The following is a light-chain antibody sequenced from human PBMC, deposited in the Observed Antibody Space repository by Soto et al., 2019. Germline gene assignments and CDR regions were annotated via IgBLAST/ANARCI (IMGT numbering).Light chain of an antibody. CDR3: QQLNSYPIT. CDR1: QGISSY. J-gene: IGKJ5*01. Sequence: IQLTQSPSSLAASLGYRCTITCRASQGISSYLAWYQQKPGKAPKLLIYAASTLQSGVPSRFSGSGSGTDFTLTISSLQPEDFATYYCQQLNSYPITFGQGTRLEIK. CDR2: AAS. V-gene: IGKV1-9*01.